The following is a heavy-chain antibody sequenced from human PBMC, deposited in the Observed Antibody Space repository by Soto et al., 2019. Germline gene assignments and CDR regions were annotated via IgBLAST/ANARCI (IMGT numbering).Heavy chain of an antibody. CDR1: GFTFSIYA. CDR2: ISYDGNKK. J-gene: IGHJ4*02. D-gene: IGHD1-26*01. V-gene: IGHV3-30-3*01. CDR3: ARDKYSGSASYFDY. Sequence: PGGSLRLSCAASGFTFSIYAIYWVRQTPGKGLEWVAGISYDGNKKYYAESVKGRFTISRDSSKDTVFLQMNSLRRDDTAVYYCARDKYSGSASYFDYWGQGTLVTVSS.